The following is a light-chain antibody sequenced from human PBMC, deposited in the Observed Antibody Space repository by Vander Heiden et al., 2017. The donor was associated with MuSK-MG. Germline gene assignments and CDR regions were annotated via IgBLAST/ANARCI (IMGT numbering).Light chain of an antibody. CDR2: WAS. V-gene: IGKV4-1*01. CDR3: QQYYSTPPT. J-gene: IGKJ2*01. Sequence: IVMTQSPDSLAVSLGERATINCKSSQSVLYSSNNKNYLAWYQQKPGQPPRLLIYWASTRVSGVPDRFSGSGSGTDFTLTISSLQAEDVAVYYCQQYYSTPPTFGQGTKLEIK. CDR1: QSVLYSSNNKNY.